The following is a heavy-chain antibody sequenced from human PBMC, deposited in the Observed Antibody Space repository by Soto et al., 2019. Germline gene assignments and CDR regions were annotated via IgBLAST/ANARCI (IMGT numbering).Heavy chain of an antibody. CDR1: GGSITSHY. CDR3: ARQGFGQLHGLVDV. CDR2: IHHSGST. D-gene: IGHD3-10*01. J-gene: IGHJ6*02. V-gene: IGHV4-59*08. Sequence: QVQLQESGPGLVKPSETLSLTCSVSGGSITSHYCSWFRQPPGKGLEWIGYIHHSGSTSYNPSLKSRVTMSVTTSKNPFSLKVNSVTAADTALYYCARQGFGQLHGLVDVWGPGTTVTVSS.